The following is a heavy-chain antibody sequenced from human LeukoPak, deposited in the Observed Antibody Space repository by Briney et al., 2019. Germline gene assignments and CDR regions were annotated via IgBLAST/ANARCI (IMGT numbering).Heavy chain of an antibody. V-gene: IGHV1-69*06. CDR2: VIPIFGTA. D-gene: IGHD6-13*01. CDR3: ARSSIIAAAGPYYFDY. Sequence: ASVKVSCKASGGTFSSYAISRVRQAPGQGLEWMGGVIPIFGTANYAQKFQGRVTITADKSTSTAYMELSSLRSEDTAVYYCARSSIIAAAGPYYFDYWGQGTLVTVSS. CDR1: GGTFSSYA. J-gene: IGHJ4*02.